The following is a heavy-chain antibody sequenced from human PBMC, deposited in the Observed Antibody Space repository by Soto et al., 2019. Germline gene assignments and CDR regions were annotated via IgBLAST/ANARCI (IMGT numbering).Heavy chain of an antibody. V-gene: IGHV3-30*18. CDR3: AKLGGSLEGGHAFDL. J-gene: IGHJ3*01. CDR2: ISYDGSHE. D-gene: IGHD3-10*01. CDR1: GLAFSTYG. Sequence: VQLVESGGGVVQPGRSLRLSCSASGLAFSTYGMRWVRQTPGKGLEWVALISYDGSHEYYADSVKGRFTISRDNSKNTLYLQMNSLRAEDTALYYCAKLGGSLEGGHAFDLWGQGTMVTVSS.